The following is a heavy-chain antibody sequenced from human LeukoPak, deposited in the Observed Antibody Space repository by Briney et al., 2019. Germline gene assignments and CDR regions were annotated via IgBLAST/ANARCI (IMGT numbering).Heavy chain of an antibody. CDR1: GFTFSSYA. D-gene: IGHD3-22*01. Sequence: GGSLRLSCAASGFTFSSYAMSWVRQAPGKGLEWVSAISGGGGSTYYADSVKGRFTISRDNSKNTLYLQMNSLRAEDTAVYYCAKYYYDSSGYYPLEYYYYMDVWGKGTTVTVSS. CDR2: ISGGGGST. V-gene: IGHV3-23*01. CDR3: AKYYYDSSGYYPLEYYYYMDV. J-gene: IGHJ6*03.